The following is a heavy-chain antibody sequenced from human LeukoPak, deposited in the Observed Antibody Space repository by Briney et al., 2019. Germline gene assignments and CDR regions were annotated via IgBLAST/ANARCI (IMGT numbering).Heavy chain of an antibody. CDR1: GFTFSSYS. V-gene: IGHV3-21*01. D-gene: IGHD1-26*01. J-gene: IGHJ4*02. CDR3: ASYPYSGSYFFDY. Sequence: GSLRLSCAASGFTFSSYSMNWVRQAPGKGLEWVSSISSSSSYIYYADSVKGRFTISRDNAKNSLYLQMNSLRAEDTAVYYCASYPYSGSYFFDYWGQGTLVTVSS. CDR2: ISSSSSYI.